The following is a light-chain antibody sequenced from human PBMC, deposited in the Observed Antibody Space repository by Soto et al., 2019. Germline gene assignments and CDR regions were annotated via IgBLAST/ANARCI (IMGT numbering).Light chain of an antibody. Sequence: EIVMTQSPATLSVSPGETATLSCRASQSVNLNLAWYQQKPGQAPRLLIYGASIRATGIPARFSGSGAGTAFTLTINRLQSEDSAVYYCQQCVSWPPLTFGGGTTVEIK. CDR2: GAS. V-gene: IGKV3-15*01. J-gene: IGKJ4*01. CDR1: QSVNLN. CDR3: QQCVSWPPLT.